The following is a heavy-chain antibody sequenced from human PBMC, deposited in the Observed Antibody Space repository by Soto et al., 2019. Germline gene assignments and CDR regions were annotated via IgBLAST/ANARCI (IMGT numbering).Heavy chain of an antibody. CDR1: GFTVSSNY. J-gene: IGHJ6*02. CDR2: IYSGGST. V-gene: IGHV3-53*01. Sequence: AASVKVSCAASGFTVSSNYMSWVRQAPGKGLEWVSVIYSGGSTYYADSVKGRFTISRDNSKNTLYLQMNSLRAEDTAVYYCAREVREKYCSSTSCLYYYGMDVWGQGTTVTVSS. CDR3: AREVREKYCSSTSCLYYYGMDV. D-gene: IGHD2-2*01.